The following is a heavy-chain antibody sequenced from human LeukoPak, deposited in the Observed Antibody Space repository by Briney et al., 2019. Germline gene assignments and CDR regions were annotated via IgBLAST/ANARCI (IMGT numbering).Heavy chain of an antibody. CDR3: ARYLRAVAGIWDY. D-gene: IGHD6-19*01. J-gene: IGHJ4*02. CDR1: GDSINTYY. Sequence: PSETLSLTCTVSGDSINTYYWSWIRQPPGKGLEWIGFIYYSGSTDYNPSLKSRVTISVDTSKNQFSLKLSSVTAADTAVYYCARYLRAVAGIWDYWGQGTLVTVSS. V-gene: IGHV4-59*08. CDR2: IYYSGST.